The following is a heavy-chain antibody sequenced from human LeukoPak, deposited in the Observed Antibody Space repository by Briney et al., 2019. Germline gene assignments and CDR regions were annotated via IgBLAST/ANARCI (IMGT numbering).Heavy chain of an antibody. CDR1: GFTFSNHA. CDR2: IGDSGGST. J-gene: IGHJ6*04. D-gene: IGHD6-6*01. Sequence: GGSLGLSCAASGFTFSNHAMSWVRQAPGKGLEWVSVIGDSGGSTYYADSVKGRFTITRDNSKNTLYLQMNSLRADDTAVYHCAKGGASSPYTYIDVWGKGTTVIVSS. CDR3: AKGGASSPYTYIDV. V-gene: IGHV3-23*01.